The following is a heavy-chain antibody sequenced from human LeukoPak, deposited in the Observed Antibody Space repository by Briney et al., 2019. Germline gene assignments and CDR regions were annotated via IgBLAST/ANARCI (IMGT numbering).Heavy chain of an antibody. CDR3: AKDKHRVGYSYDLDY. CDR2: IRYDGSNK. J-gene: IGHJ4*02. CDR1: GFTFRSCC. D-gene: IGHD5-18*01. V-gene: IGHV3-30*02. Sequence: PGGSLRLSCAASGFTFRSCCMHWVRLAPGKGLEWVAFIRYDGSNKYYADSVKGRFTISRDNSTNTLYLQMNSLRAEDTAVYYCAKDKHRVGYSYDLDYWGQGTLVTVSS.